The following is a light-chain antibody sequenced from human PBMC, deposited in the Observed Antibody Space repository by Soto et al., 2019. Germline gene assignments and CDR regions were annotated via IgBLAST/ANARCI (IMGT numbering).Light chain of an antibody. CDR1: QSVSSNY. Sequence: EIVLTQSPGTLSLSPGERATLSCRASQSVSSNYLAWYQQRPGQPPRLLISGASSRATGIPDRFSGSGSGTDFTLNISRLEPEDFAVDHCQQYGGAPWTFGQGNKVEIK. J-gene: IGKJ1*01. CDR2: GAS. CDR3: QQYGGAPWT. V-gene: IGKV3-20*01.